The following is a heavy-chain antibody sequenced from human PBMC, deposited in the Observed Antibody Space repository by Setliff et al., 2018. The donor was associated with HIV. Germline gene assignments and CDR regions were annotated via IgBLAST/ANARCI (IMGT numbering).Heavy chain of an antibody. D-gene: IGHD6-19*01. CDR3: ARGVFLSSSGWYIVYYFDY. V-gene: IGHV1-8*03. CDR1: GYTFTSYD. CDR2: MNPNSGNT. J-gene: IGHJ4*02. Sequence: GASVKVSCKASGYTFTSYDINWVRQATGQGLEWMGWMNPNSGNTGYAQKFQGRVTITRNTSISTAYMELSSLRSEDTAVYYCARGVFLSSSGWYIVYYFDYWGQGTLVTVSS.